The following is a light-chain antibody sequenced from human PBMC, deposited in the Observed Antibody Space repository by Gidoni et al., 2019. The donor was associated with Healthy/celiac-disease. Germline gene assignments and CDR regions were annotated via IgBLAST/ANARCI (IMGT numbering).Light chain of an antibody. V-gene: IGKV3-20*01. CDR2: GAS. Sequence: EIVFTQSPGTLSLSPGERATLSCRASQSVSSSYLAWYQQKPGQAPRLLIYGASSRATGIPDRFSGSGSGTDFTLTISRLEPEDFAVYYCQQYGSSKVTFGGXTKVEIK. CDR3: QQYGSSKVT. CDR1: QSVSSSY. J-gene: IGKJ4*01.